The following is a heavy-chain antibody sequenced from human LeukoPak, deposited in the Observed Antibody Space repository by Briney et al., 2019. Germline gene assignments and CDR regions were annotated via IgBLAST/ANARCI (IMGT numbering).Heavy chain of an antibody. D-gene: IGHD2-15*01. CDR1: GYTFTGYY. CDR3: ARDTVVTVPTYYFDY. Sequence: GASVKFSCKASGYTFTGYYMHWVRQAPGQGLEWMGWINPNSGGTNYAQKFQGRVTMTRDTSISTAYMELSRLRSDDTAVHYCARDTVVTVPTYYFDYWGQRTLVTVSS. V-gene: IGHV1-2*02. J-gene: IGHJ4*02. CDR2: INPNSGGT.